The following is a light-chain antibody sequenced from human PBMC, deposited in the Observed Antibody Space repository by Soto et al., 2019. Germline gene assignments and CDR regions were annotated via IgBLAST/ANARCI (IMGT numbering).Light chain of an antibody. CDR1: QSVSSSY. V-gene: IGKV3-20*01. J-gene: IGKJ1*01. CDR2: GAS. Sequence: EIVLTQSPGTLSLSPGERATLSCRASQSVSSSYLAWYQQKPGQAPRLLIYGASSRATGIPDRFSGSGSWTDFSLTIRRLEPEEFAVYYCQQYGSSPQTFGQGTKVEIK. CDR3: QQYGSSPQT.